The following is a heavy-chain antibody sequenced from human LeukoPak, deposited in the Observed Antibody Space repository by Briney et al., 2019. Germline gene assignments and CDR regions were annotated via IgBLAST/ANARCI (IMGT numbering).Heavy chain of an antibody. J-gene: IGHJ3*02. V-gene: IGHV4-39*01. CDR3: ARAPKLGNDAFDI. CDR2: IYYSGST. D-gene: IGHD7-27*01. Sequence: SETLSLTCTVSGGSISSSSYYWGWIRQPPGKGLEWIGSIYYSGSTYYNPSLKSRVTIPVDTSKNQFSLKLSSVTAADTAVYYCARAPKLGNDAFDIWGQGTMVTVSS. CDR1: GGSISSSSYY.